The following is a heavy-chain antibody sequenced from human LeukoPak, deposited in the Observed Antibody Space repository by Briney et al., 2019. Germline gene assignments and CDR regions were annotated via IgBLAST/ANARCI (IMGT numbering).Heavy chain of an antibody. CDR3: ARHGNGAFDI. D-gene: IGHD1-1*01. CDR2: IYYSGST. V-gene: IGHV4-59*08. CDR1: GGSISSYY. J-gene: IGHJ3*02. Sequence: PSETLSLTCTVSGGSISSYYWSWLRQPPGKGLEWIGFIYYSGSTNYSPSLKSRVTISVDTSKNQFSLKLSSVTAADTAVYYCARHGNGAFDIWGQGTVVTVSS.